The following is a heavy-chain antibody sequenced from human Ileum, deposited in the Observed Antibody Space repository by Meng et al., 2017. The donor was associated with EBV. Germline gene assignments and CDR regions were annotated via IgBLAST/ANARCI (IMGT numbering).Heavy chain of an antibody. CDR1: VGSIGRHGC. J-gene: IGHJ4*02. D-gene: IGHD1-26*01. V-gene: IGHV4-4*03. CDR3: AARVGGSYSAFDL. CDR2: IYHVGTG. Sequence: QGERQESGPALVKTPGTLPLPCPVVVGSIGRHGCRGGVRQPPTKGPEWIGEIYHVGTGNYNPSLKSRVTISMDTSKNQISLGLSSVTAADTAVYNCAARVGGSYSAFDLWGQGTLVTVSS.